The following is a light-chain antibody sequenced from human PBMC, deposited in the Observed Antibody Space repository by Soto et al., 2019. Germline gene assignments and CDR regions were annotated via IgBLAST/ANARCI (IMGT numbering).Light chain of an antibody. Sequence: QSALTQPASVSGSPGQSITISCTGTSSDVGSYNLVSWYQQHPGKAPKLMIYEGSKRPSGVSNRFSGSKSGNTASLTISGLQAEDEADYYCCSFPGSSYVFGTGTRSPS. CDR3: CSFPGSSYV. CDR2: EGS. V-gene: IGLV2-23*01. J-gene: IGLJ1*01. CDR1: SSDVGSYNL.